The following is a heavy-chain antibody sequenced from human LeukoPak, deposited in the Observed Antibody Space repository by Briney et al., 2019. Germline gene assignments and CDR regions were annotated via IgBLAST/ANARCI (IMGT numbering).Heavy chain of an antibody. J-gene: IGHJ4*02. CDR1: GFTFNNYG. CDR3: AKHSYRVDSFTDY. Sequence: GGSLRLSCAASGFTFNNYGMHWVRQAPGKGLEWVAVIWYDGSNKYYADSVKGRFIISRDNSKNTLYLQMNSLRAEDTAVYYCAKHSYRVDSFTDYWGQGTLVTVSS. CDR2: IWYDGSNK. V-gene: IGHV3-33*06. D-gene: IGHD5-12*01.